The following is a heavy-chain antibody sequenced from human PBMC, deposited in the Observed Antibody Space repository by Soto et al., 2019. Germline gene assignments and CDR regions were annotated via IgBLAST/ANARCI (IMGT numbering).Heavy chain of an antibody. D-gene: IGHD4-17*01. CDR3: SRVKDYGDYPYYFDY. CDR2: ISAYNGNT. V-gene: IGHV1-18*01. CDR1: GYTFTSYG. J-gene: IGHJ4*02. Sequence: QVQLVQSGAEVKKPGTSVKVSCKASGYTFTSYGISWVRQAPGQGLEWMGWISAYNGNTNYGQKLQGRVTMTTDTSTSTAYMELRSLRSDDTAVYYCSRVKDYGDYPYYFDYWGQGTLVTVSS.